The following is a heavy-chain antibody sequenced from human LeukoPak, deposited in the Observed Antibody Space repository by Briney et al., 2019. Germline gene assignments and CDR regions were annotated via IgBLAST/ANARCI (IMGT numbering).Heavy chain of an antibody. J-gene: IGHJ6*02. CDR2: IYTSGST. CDR1: GGSISSYY. Sequence: SETLSLTCTVSGGSISSYYWSWIRQPAGKGLEWIGRIYTSGSTNYNPSLKSRVTISVDTSKNQFSLKLSSVTAADTAVYYCARGRGIVGVAAAPYGMDVWGQGTTVTVSS. CDR3: ARGRGIVGVAAAPYGMDV. D-gene: IGHD1-26*01. V-gene: IGHV4-4*07.